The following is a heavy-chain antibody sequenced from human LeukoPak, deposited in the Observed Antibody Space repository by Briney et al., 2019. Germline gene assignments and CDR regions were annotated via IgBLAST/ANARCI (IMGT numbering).Heavy chain of an antibody. D-gene: IGHD1-26*01. V-gene: IGHV3-7*01. Sequence: GGSLRLSCAASGFTFSSYAMHWVRQAPGKGLEWVANIKQDGGEKYYVDSVKGRFTISRDNAKNSLFLQMNSLRVEDTAVYYCARLGGSYYTYWGQGTLVTVSS. CDR3: ARLGGSYYTY. CDR2: IKQDGGEK. CDR1: GFTFSSYA. J-gene: IGHJ4*02.